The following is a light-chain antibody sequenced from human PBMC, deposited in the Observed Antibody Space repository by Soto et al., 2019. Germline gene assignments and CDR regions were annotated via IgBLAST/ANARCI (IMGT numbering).Light chain of an antibody. CDR2: GAS. J-gene: IGKJ3*01. CDR1: XXXSSN. Sequence: EIVMTQSPATLSVSPGERXTXXXRAXXXXSSNLAWYQQKPGQAPRLLIYGASTRATGIPARFSGSGSGTEFTLTISSLQSEDFAVYYCQQYNNWPPFTFGPGTKVDIK. CDR3: QQYNNWPPFT. V-gene: IGKV3-15*01.